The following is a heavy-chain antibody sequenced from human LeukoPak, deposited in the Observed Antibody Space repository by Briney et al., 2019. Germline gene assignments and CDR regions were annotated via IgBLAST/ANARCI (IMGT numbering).Heavy chain of an antibody. CDR3: AREVFSGSYRRNFIFDY. CDR1: GGSFSGYY. V-gene: IGHV4-34*01. J-gene: IGHJ4*02. CDR2: INHSGST. D-gene: IGHD1-26*01. Sequence: SETLSLTCAVYGGSFSGYYWSWIRQPPGKGLEWIGEINHSGSTNYNPSLKSRVTISVDTSKNQFSLKLSSVTAADTAVYYCAREVFSGSYRRNFIFDYWGQGTLVTVSS.